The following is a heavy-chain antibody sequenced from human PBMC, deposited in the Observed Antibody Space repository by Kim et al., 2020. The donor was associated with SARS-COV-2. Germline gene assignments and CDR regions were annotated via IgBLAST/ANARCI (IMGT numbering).Heavy chain of an antibody. J-gene: IGHJ4*02. Sequence: YDDSVKRRVTISRDKSKNTLYLQMNSLRAEDTAVYYCANSSTAVAGARDYWGQGTLVTVSS. CDR3: ANSSTAVAGARDY. V-gene: IGHV3-23*02. D-gene: IGHD6-19*01.